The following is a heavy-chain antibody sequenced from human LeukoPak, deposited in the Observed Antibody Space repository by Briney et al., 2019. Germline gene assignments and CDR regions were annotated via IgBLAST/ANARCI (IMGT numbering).Heavy chain of an antibody. J-gene: IGHJ2*01. D-gene: IGHD6-19*01. CDR2: ISGYNGDT. V-gene: IGHV1-18*01. Sequence: ASMKVSCRTSGYTFTSHGITRVRQAPGQGLEWMGWISGYNGDTIYAQKFQGRVTMTTETSTSTAYMEVWSLRSDDTAVYYCARDPSNTSGRFWYLDVWGRGTLVTVSA. CDR3: ARDPSNTSGRFWYLDV. CDR1: GYTFTSHG.